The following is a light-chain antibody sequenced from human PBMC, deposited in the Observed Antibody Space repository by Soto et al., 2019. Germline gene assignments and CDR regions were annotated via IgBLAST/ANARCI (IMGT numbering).Light chain of an antibody. V-gene: IGKV3-20*01. CDR1: QNVSYSY. J-gene: IGKJ2*01. CDR3: QQYGTSPYT. CDR2: GGS. Sequence: EIVLTQSPGTLSLSPGERVTLSCRASQNVSYSYLASHQQKPGQAPRLLIYGGSSRPTGIPDRFSGSGSGTDFTLTISRLEPEDSAVYYCQQYGTSPYTFGQGTKLEI.